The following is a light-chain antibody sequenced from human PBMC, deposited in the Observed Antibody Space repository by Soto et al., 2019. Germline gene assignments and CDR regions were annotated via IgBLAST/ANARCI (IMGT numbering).Light chain of an antibody. CDR3: SAYASGSTVV. CDR1: ISDVGAYNL. Sequence: QSALTQPASVSGSPGQSITISCTGTISDVGAYNLVCWYQQHPGKAPKLMIYEVPNRPSGISTRFSGSRSGNTASLTISGLQSEDEGDYYCSAYASGSTVVFGGGTQLTVL. J-gene: IGLJ3*02. V-gene: IGLV2-14*01. CDR2: EVP.